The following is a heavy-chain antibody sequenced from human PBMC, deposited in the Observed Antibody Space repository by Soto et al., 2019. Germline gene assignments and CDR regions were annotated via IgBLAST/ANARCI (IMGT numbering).Heavy chain of an antibody. CDR1: GGSISSGDYY. J-gene: IGHJ1*01. CDR2: IYYSGST. CDR3: ARGYSSGWHTRAEYFQH. D-gene: IGHD6-19*01. Sequence: PSETLSLTCTVSGGSISSGDYYWSWIRQPPGKGLEWIGYIYYSGSTYYNPSLKSRVTISVDTSKNQFSLKLSSVTAADTAVYYCARGYSSGWHTRAEYFQHWGQGTLVTVSS. V-gene: IGHV4-30-4*01.